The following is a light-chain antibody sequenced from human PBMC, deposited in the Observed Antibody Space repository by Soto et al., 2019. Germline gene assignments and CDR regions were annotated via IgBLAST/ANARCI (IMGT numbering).Light chain of an antibody. J-gene: IGKJ4*01. CDR3: QQSFTAPPLT. Sequence: DIQMTQSPSSLSASVGDRVTITCRASQTISMYLNWYQQKPGKAPILLISAASHLETGVSSRFGGSGSGTDFTLTINSLQPEDSATYYSQQSFTAPPLTFGGGTQ. CDR1: QTISMY. CDR2: AAS. V-gene: IGKV1-39*01.